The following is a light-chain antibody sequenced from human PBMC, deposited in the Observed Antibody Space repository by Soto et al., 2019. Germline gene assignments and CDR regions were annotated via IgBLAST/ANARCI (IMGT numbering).Light chain of an antibody. V-gene: IGKV3D-20*02. CDR2: GAS. CDR3: QQRSNWPPGLT. J-gene: IGKJ4*01. CDR1: QSVSSSY. Sequence: EIVLTQSPGTLSLSPGERATLSCRASQSVSSSYLAWYQQKPGQAPRLLIYGASSRATGIPDRFSGSGSGTDFTLTITSLEPEDSGVYYCQQRSNWPPGLTFGGGTKVEI.